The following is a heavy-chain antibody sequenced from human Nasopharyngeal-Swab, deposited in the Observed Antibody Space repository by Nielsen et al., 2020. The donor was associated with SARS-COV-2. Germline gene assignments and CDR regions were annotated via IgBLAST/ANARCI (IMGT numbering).Heavy chain of an antibody. Sequence: SETLSLTCAVYGGSFSGYYWGWIRQPPGKGLEWIGSIYYSGSTYYNPSLKSRVTISVDTSKNQFSLKLSSVTAADTAVYYCARLGGYSSSWYQTDFDFWGQGTLVTVSS. CDR3: ARLGGYSSSWYQTDFDF. CDR2: IYYSGST. CDR1: GGSFSGYY. J-gene: IGHJ4*02. D-gene: IGHD6-13*01. V-gene: IGHV4-39*01.